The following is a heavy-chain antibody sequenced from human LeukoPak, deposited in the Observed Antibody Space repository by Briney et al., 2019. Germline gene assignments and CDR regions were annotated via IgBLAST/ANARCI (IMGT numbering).Heavy chain of an antibody. CDR1: GFTFDDYG. V-gene: IGHV3-20*04. D-gene: IGHD3-9*01. Sequence: PGGSLRLSCAASGFTFDDYGMSWVRQAPGKGLEWVSGINWNGGSTGYADSVKGRFTISRDNAKNSLYLQMNSLRAEDTALYYCARARFYDILTGYPSYFDYWGQGTLVTVSS. J-gene: IGHJ4*02. CDR2: INWNGGST. CDR3: ARARFYDILTGYPSYFDY.